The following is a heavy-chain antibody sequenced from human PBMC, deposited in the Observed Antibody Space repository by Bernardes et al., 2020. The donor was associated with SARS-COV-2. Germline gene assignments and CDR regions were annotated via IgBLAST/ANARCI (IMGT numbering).Heavy chain of an antibody. Sequence: GGSLRLSCAASGFIVSITYMNWVRQAPGKGLEWVSIIYDDGRSFYKDSVKGRFTISRDISKNTVYLQMNSLRVEDSALYYCAGREGRPNQADVWGQGTLVTVSS. CDR2: IYDDGRS. J-gene: IGHJ1*01. V-gene: IGHV3-53*01. CDR3: AGREGRPNQADV. D-gene: IGHD3-10*01. CDR1: GFIVSITY.